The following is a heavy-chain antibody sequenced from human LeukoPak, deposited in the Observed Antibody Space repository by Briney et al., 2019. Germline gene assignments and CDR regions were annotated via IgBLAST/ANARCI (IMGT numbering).Heavy chain of an antibody. V-gene: IGHV4-34*01. CDR2: INHSGST. D-gene: IGHD6-19*01. CDR1: GFTFSSYA. J-gene: IGHJ4*02. Sequence: GSLRLSCAASGFTFSSYAMSWVRQPPGKGLEWIGEINHSGSTNYNPSLKSRVTISVDTSKNQFSLKLSSVTAADTAVYYCARGPAYSSGWYDYWGQGTLVTVSS. CDR3: ARGPAYSSGWYDY.